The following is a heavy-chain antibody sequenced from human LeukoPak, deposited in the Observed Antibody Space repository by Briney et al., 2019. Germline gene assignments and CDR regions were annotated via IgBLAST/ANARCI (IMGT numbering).Heavy chain of an antibody. V-gene: IGHV3-9*01. D-gene: IGHD3-10*01. CDR2: ISWNSFSI. Sequence: GGSLRLSCAASGFTFDDYAMHWVRQAPGKGLEWVSGISWNSFSIGYADSVKGRFTISKDNTKNSLYLQMNSLRAEDTAFYYCARETSARGVSTHWGQGTLVTVSS. CDR3: ARETSARGVSTH. J-gene: IGHJ4*02. CDR1: GFTFDDYA.